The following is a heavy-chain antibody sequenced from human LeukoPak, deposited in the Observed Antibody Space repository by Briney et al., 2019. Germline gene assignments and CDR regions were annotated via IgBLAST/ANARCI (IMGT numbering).Heavy chain of an antibody. D-gene: IGHD3-22*01. V-gene: IGHV3-74*01. J-gene: IGHJ6*03. Sequence: GGSLRLSCAASGFTFSNYWMHWVRQAPGKGLVWVSRINSDGGTTTYADSVKGRFTISRDNSKNTLYLQMNSLRAEDTAVYYCAKDWWMSGTMIVVARRSYNYYMDVWGKGTTVTISS. CDR1: GFTFSNYW. CDR3: AKDWWMSGTMIVVARRSYNYYMDV. CDR2: INSDGGTT.